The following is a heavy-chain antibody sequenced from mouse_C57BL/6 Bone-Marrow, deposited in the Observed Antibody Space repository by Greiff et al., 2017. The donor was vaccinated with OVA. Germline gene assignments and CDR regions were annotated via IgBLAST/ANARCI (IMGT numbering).Heavy chain of an antibody. CDR1: GYTFTSYW. Sequence: QVQLKQPGAELVKPGASVKVSCKASGYTFTSYWMHWVKQRPGQGLEWIGRIHPSDSDTNYNQKFKGKATLTVDKSSSTAYMQLSSLTSEDSAVYYCAIWVFYYYGSSYGYFDYWGQGTTLTVSS. V-gene: IGHV1-74*01. J-gene: IGHJ2*01. D-gene: IGHD1-1*01. CDR3: AIWVFYYYGSSYGYFDY. CDR2: IHPSDSDT.